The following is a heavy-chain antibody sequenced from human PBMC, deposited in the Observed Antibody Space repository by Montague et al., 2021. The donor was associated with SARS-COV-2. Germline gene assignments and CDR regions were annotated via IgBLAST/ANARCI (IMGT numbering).Heavy chain of an antibody. CDR2: ISSSSSYI. CDR1: GFTFSSYR. D-gene: IGHD3-9*01. V-gene: IGHV3-21*01. Sequence: SLRLSCAASGFTFSSYRMNWVRQAPGKGLEWVPSISSSSSYIYYADSVKGRFTISRDNAKNSLYLQMNSLRAEDTAVYYCARDPHYAILTGYYSYWGQGTLVTVSS. J-gene: IGHJ4*02. CDR3: ARDPHYAILTGYYSY.